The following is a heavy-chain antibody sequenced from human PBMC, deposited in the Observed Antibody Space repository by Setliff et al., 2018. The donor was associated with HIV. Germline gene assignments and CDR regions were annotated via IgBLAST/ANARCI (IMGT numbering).Heavy chain of an antibody. V-gene: IGHV1-2*02. CDR2: INPNSGGT. CDR1: GYTFSDYY. Sequence: ASVKVSCKASGYTFSDYYMHWVRQAPGQGLEWMRWINPNSGGTNYAQKFQGRVNMTRDTSISTTYMELSRLRSDDTAVYYCARDPGYKSTWYGVFDIWGQGTMVTVSS. CDR3: ARDPGYKSTWYGVFDI. D-gene: IGHD6-13*01. J-gene: IGHJ3*02.